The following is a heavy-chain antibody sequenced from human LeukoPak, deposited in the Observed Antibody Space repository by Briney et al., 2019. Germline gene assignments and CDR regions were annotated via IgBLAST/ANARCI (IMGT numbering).Heavy chain of an antibody. D-gene: IGHD6-13*01. CDR1: GGSISSYY. V-gene: IGHV4-59*08. CDR2: IYYSGGT. CDR3: ARESSSSWTRGYYGMDV. Sequence: SETLSLTCTVSGGSISSYYWSWIRQPPGKGLEWIGYIYYSGGTNYNPSLKSRVTISVDTSKNQFSLKLSSVTAADTAVYYCARESSSSWTRGYYGMDVWGQGTTVTVSS. J-gene: IGHJ6*02.